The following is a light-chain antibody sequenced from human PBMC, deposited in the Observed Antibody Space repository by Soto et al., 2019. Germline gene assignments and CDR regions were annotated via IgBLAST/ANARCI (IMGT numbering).Light chain of an antibody. CDR1: SSDVGGYNY. J-gene: IGLJ1*01. V-gene: IGLV2-14*01. Sequence: QSALTQPASVSGSPGQSITISCTGTSSDVGGYNYVSWYQQHPGKAPKLMIYDVSNRPSGVSNRFSGSKSGNTASLTISGLQAEDEAVFYCSSYTSSRPLFVFGPGTKVTVL. CDR3: SSYTSSRPLFV. CDR2: DVS.